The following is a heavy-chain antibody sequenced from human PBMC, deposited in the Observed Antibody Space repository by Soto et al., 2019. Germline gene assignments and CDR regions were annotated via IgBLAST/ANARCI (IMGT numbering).Heavy chain of an antibody. D-gene: IGHD3-16*02. CDR3: ARGPMITFGGVIAKYYFDY. Sequence: LSLTCTVSGGSISSGGYYWSWIRQHPGKGLEWIGYIYYSGSTYYNPSLKSRVTISVDTSKNQFSLKLSSVTAADTAVYYCARGPMITFGGVIAKYYFDYWGQGTLVTVSS. V-gene: IGHV4-31*03. J-gene: IGHJ4*02. CDR2: IYYSGST. CDR1: GGSISSGGYY.